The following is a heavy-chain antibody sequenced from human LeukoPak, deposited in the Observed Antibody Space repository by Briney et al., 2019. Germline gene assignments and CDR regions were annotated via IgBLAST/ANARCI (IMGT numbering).Heavy chain of an antibody. D-gene: IGHD1-1*01. J-gene: IGHJ4*02. CDR2: IKEDGSEK. CDR3: ARDYKVSRGFDY. V-gene: IGHV3-7*01. CDR1: GFTFSNYW. Sequence: GSLRLSCAASGFTFSNYWMTWVRQAPGKGLEWVANIKEDGSEKYYVDSVKGRFTISRDNSKNTLYLQMNSLRAEDTAVYYCARDYKVSRGFDYWGQGTLVTVSS.